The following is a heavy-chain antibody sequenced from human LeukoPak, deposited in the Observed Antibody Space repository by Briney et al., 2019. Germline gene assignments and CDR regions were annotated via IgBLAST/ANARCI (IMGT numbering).Heavy chain of an antibody. Sequence: PGGSLRLSCAASGFTFSDYSMNWVRQAPGKGLEWVSYITTSSSTIYYADSVKGRFTIPRDNAKNSLFLQMNSLRDEDTAVYYCAKSSVTSNSFDIWGQGTMVTVSS. CDR3: AKSSVTSNSFDI. CDR1: GFTFSDYS. CDR2: ITTSSSTI. V-gene: IGHV3-48*02. D-gene: IGHD4-17*01. J-gene: IGHJ3*02.